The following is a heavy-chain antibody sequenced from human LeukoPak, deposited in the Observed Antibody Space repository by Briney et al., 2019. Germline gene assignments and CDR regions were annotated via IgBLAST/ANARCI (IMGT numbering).Heavy chain of an antibody. Sequence: PSETLSLTCAVSGDSISSGGYSWSWIRQPPGKGLEWIGYIHYSGSTYYNPSLKSRLTISVDTSKNQFSLKLSSVTAADTAVYYCAALGQLISDAFDLWGQGTMVTVSS. CDR1: GDSISSGGYS. V-gene: IGHV4-30-4*07. J-gene: IGHJ3*01. CDR2: IHYSGST. D-gene: IGHD6-6*01. CDR3: AALGQLISDAFDL.